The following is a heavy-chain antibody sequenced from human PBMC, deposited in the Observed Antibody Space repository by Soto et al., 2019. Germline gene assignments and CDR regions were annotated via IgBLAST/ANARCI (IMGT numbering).Heavy chain of an antibody. V-gene: IGHV1-3*01. CDR1: GYTFTSYA. D-gene: IGHD3-16*02. CDR3: ARGKNYNHDYDYIWGSYRPTDY. CDR2: INAGNGNT. Sequence: GASVKVSCKASGYTFTSYAMHWVRQAPGQRLEWMGWINAGNGNTKYSQKFQGRVTITRDTSASTAYMELSSLRSEDTAVYYCARGKNYNHDYDYIWGSYRPTDYWGQGTLVTVSS. J-gene: IGHJ4*02.